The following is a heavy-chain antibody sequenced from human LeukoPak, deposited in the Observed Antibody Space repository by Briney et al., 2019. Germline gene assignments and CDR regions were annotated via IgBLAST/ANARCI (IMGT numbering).Heavy chain of an antibody. CDR2: ISSSSSYI. J-gene: IGHJ3*02. D-gene: IGHD3-22*01. V-gene: IGHV3-21*04. CDR1: GFTFSSYS. CDR3: AKTKNDSSGYYYEPDAFDI. Sequence: GSLRLSCAASGFTFSSYSMNWVRQAPGKGLEWVSSISSSSSYIYYVDSVKGRFTISRDNAKNSLYLQMNSLRAEDTAVYYCAKTKNDSSGYYYEPDAFDIWGQGTMVTVSS.